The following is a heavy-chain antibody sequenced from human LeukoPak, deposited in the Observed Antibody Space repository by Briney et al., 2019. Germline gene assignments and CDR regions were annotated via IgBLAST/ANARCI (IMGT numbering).Heavy chain of an antibody. CDR2: ISGGGAYT. D-gene: IGHD1-26*01. CDR3: AKDIFGGSGRYPSFDY. J-gene: IGHJ4*02. V-gene: IGHV3-23*01. CDR1: GFTFSSYA. Sequence: PGGSLRLSCAASGFTFSSYAMSWVRQAPGKGLEWVSAISGGGAYTYYADSVKGRFTTSRDNSKNTVHLQLNTLRAEDTAVYFCAKDIFGGSGRYPSFDYWGQGTLVTVFS.